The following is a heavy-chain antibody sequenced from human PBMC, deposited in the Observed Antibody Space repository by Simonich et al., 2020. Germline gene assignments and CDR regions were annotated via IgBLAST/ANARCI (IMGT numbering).Heavy chain of an antibody. V-gene: IGHV3-30*07. J-gene: IGHJ3*02. CDR1: GFTFSIYA. CDR3: AREGAGNDAFDI. D-gene: IGHD1-26*01. Sequence: QVQLVESGGGVVQPGRSLRLSCAASGFTFSIYAMHWVRQAPAKWLEWVAVISYDGSNKYYADSVKGRFTISIDNSKNTLYLQMNSLRAEDTAVYYCAREGAGNDAFDIWGQGTMVTVSS. CDR2: ISYDGSNK.